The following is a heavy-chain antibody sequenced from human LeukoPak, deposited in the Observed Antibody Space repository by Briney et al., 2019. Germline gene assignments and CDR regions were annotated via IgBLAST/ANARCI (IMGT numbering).Heavy chain of an antibody. V-gene: IGHV4-39*01. D-gene: IGHD3-22*01. J-gene: IGHJ5*02. CDR3: ARSSGYLFDP. CDR2: IYYSATT. CDR1: GGSISSSSYY. Sequence: SETLSLTCTVTGGSISSSSYYWGWIRQPPGKGLEWIGSIYYSATTYYNPSLKSRVSISVDTSKNQFSLKLSSVSAADTAVYYCARSSGYLFDPWGQGILVTVSS.